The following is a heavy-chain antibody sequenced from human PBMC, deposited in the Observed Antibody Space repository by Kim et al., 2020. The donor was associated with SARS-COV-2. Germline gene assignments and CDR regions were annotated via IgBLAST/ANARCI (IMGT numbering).Heavy chain of an antibody. D-gene: IGHD5-12*01. J-gene: IGHJ6*02. CDR2: IIPIFGTA. V-gene: IGHV1-69*13. Sequence: SVKVSCKASGGTFSSYAISWVRQAPGQGLEWMGGIIPIFGTANYAQKFQGRVTITADESTSTAYMELSSLRSEDTAVYYCASWGGGGYDFYYGMDVWGQGTTVTVSS. CDR1: GGTFSSYA. CDR3: ASWGGGGYDFYYGMDV.